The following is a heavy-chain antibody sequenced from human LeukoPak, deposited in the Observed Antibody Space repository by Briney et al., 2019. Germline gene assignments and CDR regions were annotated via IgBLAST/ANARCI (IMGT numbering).Heavy chain of an antibody. J-gene: IGHJ4*02. V-gene: IGHV1-8*01. CDR3: ARGRVNYGS. CDR2: MNPNSGNT. D-gene: IGHD4-11*01. CDR1: GYTFTSYD. Sequence: ASVRASCKASGYTFTSYDINWVRQATGQGPEWMGWMNPNSGNTGYAQKYQGRVTMTRNTSISTAYMELSSLRSEDTAVYYCARGRVNYGSWGQGTLVTVSS.